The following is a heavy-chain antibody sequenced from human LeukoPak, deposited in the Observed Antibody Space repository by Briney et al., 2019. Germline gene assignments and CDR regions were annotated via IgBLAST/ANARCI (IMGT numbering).Heavy chain of an antibody. J-gene: IGHJ5*02. Sequence: SETLSLTCTVSGGSISSGGYYWSWIRQHPGEGLEWIGCIYYSGKTYDSPSLKSRVTISVDTSKNQFSLKLSSVTAADTAVYYCARVYGANPLDAWGQGTLVTVSS. CDR3: ARVYGANPLDA. CDR2: IYYSGKT. V-gene: IGHV4-31*03. CDR1: GGSISSGGYY. D-gene: IGHD4-17*01.